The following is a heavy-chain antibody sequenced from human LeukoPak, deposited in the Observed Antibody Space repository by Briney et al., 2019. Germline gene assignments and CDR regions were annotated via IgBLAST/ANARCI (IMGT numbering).Heavy chain of an antibody. CDR2: VNPNSGNT. CDR3: ARDLAGYSSSGHYFDY. CDR1: GYSFTSYD. Sequence: ASVKVSCKASGYSFTSYDINWVRQAAGQGLEWMGWVNPNSGNTGYAQKFQGRVTMTRDTSTSTVYMELSSLRSEDTAVYYCARDLAGYSSSGHYFDYWGQGTLVTVSS. V-gene: IGHV1-8*01. D-gene: IGHD6-13*01. J-gene: IGHJ4*02.